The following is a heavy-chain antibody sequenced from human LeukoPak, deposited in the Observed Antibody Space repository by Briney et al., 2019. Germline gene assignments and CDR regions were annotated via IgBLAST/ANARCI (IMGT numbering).Heavy chain of an antibody. CDR2: IYHSGST. CDR3: ARHNGAYNTFDY. D-gene: IGHD5-18*01. J-gene: IGHJ4*02. CDR1: GGSISSGGYY. Sequence: SETLSLTCTVSGGSISSGGYYWSWIRQPPGKGLEWIGYIYHSGSTYYNPSLKSRVTISVDTSKNQFSLKLSSVTAADTAVYCCARHNGAYNTFDYWGQGTLVTVSS. V-gene: IGHV4-30-2*01.